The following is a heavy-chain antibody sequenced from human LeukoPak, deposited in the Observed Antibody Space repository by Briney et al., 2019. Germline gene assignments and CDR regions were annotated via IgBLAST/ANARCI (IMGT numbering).Heavy chain of an antibody. CDR1: GFTFSSYA. Sequence: PGGSLRLSCAASGFTFSSYAMNWVRQAPGKGLESVSGISGGGGSTYYADSVKGRFTISRDNSKNTLYLQMDSLRAEDTALYYCAKGSGINHYHWIDPWGQGTLVTVSS. D-gene: IGHD1-14*01. J-gene: IGHJ5*02. CDR2: ISGGGGST. V-gene: IGHV3-23*01. CDR3: AKGSGINHYHWIDP.